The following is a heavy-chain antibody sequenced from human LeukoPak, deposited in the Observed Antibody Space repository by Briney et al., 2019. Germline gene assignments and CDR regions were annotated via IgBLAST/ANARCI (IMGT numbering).Heavy chain of an antibody. Sequence: SVKVSCKASAGTFSSYAVSWVRQAPGQGLEWMGGIIPIFGTANYAQKFQGRVTITTDESTSTAYMELTSLRSANTAAYYCARVSRGERPHYGAIDYWGQGTLVTVSS. CDR3: ARVSRGERPHYGAIDY. D-gene: IGHD4-17*01. V-gene: IGHV1-69*05. CDR2: IIPIFGTA. J-gene: IGHJ4*02. CDR1: AGTFSSYA.